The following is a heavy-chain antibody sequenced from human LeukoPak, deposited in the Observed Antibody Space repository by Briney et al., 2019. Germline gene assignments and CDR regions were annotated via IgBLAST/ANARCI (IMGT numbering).Heavy chain of an antibody. CDR2: ISSSSSYI. V-gene: IGHV3-21*01. D-gene: IGHD6-13*01. J-gene: IGHJ4*02. CDR3: ASVSIAAAGYLDY. CDR1: GFTFSSYS. Sequence: PGGSLRLSCAASGFTFSSYSMNWVRQAPGKGLEWVSSISSSSSYIYYADSVKVRFTISRDNAKNSLYLQMNSLRAEDTAVYYCASVSIAAAGYLDYWGQGTLVTVSS.